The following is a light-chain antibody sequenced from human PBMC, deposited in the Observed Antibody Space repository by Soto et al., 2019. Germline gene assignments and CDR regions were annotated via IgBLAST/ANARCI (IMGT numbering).Light chain of an antibody. V-gene: IGKV3-15*01. J-gene: IGKJ1*01. CDR1: QSVSSN. CDR3: QQYNNWPPWT. Sequence: EIVMTQSPATLSVSPGERATLSCRARQSVSSNLAWYQQKPGQAPRLLIYGASTKATGIPARFSGSGSGTEVTLTNSSLQTEDFAVYYCQQYNNWPPWTFGLGTKVEIK. CDR2: GAS.